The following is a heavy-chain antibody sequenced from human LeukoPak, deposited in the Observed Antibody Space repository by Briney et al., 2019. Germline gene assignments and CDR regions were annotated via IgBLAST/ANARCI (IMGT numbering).Heavy chain of an antibody. CDR1: GFIFSSYE. CDR2: ISNTDSTI. CDR3: ARDGGLSNNVCFLDY. D-gene: IGHD2/OR15-2a*01. J-gene: IGHJ4*02. Sequence: QPGASLRLSRAGSGFIFSSYEMNWVRQAPRKGLEWVSYISNTDSTIYYADSVKGRFTISRDNAKNSLYLQMDSLRVEDTAVYYCARDGGLSNNVCFLDYWGQGTLVTVSS. V-gene: IGHV3-48*03.